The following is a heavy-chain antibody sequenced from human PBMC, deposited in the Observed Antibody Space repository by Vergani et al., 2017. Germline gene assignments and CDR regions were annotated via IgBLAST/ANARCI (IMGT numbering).Heavy chain of an antibody. J-gene: IGHJ4*02. Sequence: QVQLVESGGGVVQPGRSLRLSCAASGLTFSSYGMHWVRQAPGKGLEWVAVIWYDGSNKYYADSVKGRFTISRDNSKNTLYLQMNSLRAEDTAVYYCARGTDSSGYYFDYWGQGTLVTVSS. CDR3: ARGTDSSGYYFDY. CDR1: GLTFSSYG. V-gene: IGHV3-33*01. D-gene: IGHD3-22*01. CDR2: IWYDGSNK.